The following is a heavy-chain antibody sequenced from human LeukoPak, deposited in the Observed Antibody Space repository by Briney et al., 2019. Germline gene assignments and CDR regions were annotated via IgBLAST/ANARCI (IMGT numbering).Heavy chain of an antibody. CDR1: GDSISSYS. CDR2: IHYSEST. Sequence: SETLSLTCSVSGDSISSYSWSWIRQPPGKGLEWIGYIHYSESTTYNPSLKNRVTISADPPKHQLSLSLGSVTAADTAVYYCARGQGSGSSWAFDYWGQGTLVTVSS. CDR3: ARGQGSGSSWAFDY. D-gene: IGHD1-26*01. V-gene: IGHV4-59*01. J-gene: IGHJ4*02.